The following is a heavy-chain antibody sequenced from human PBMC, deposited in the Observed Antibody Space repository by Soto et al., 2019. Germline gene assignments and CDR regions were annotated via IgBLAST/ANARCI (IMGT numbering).Heavy chain of an antibody. CDR2: IGTAGDT. J-gene: IGHJ5*02. CDR3: ARGAAYYDILTGYYYNWFDP. CDR1: GFTFSSYD. V-gene: IGHV3-13*01. D-gene: IGHD3-9*01. Sequence: EVQLVESGGGLVQPGGSLRLSCAASGFTFSSYDMHWVRQATGKGLEWVSAIGTAGDTYYPGSVKGRFTISRENAKNSLYLQMNSLRAGDTAVYYCARGAAYYDILTGYYYNWFDPWGQGTLVTVSS.